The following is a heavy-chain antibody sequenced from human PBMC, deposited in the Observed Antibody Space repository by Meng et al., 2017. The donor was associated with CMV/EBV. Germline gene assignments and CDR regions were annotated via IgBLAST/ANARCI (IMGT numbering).Heavy chain of an antibody. CDR3: AAYPQTMVRGVALWGAFDY. CDR1: GYTFTSYG. D-gene: IGHD3-10*01. Sequence: GRLVHCGAGVKKPGASVKVSCKASGYTFTSYGISWVRQAPGQGLEWMGWISAYNGNTNYAQKLQGRVTMTTDTSTSTAYMELRSLRSDDTAMYYCAAYPQTMVRGVALWGAFDYWGQGTLVTVSS. V-gene: IGHV1-18*01. J-gene: IGHJ4*02. CDR2: ISAYNGNT.